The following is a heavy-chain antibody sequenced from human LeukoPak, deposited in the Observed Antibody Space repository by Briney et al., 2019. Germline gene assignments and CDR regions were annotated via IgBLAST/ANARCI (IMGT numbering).Heavy chain of an antibody. Sequence: VGSLRLSCAASGFTFDDYAMHWVRQAPGKGLEWVSLISGDGGSTYYADSVKGRFTISRDNSKNSLYLQMNSLRTEDTALYYCAKDLKRDSSGWATDAFDIWGQGTMVTVSS. CDR3: AKDLKRDSSGWATDAFDI. V-gene: IGHV3-43*02. J-gene: IGHJ3*02. CDR1: GFTFDDYA. CDR2: ISGDGGST. D-gene: IGHD6-19*01.